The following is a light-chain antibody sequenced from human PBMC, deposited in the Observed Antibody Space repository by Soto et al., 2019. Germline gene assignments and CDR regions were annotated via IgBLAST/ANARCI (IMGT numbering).Light chain of an antibody. V-gene: IGLV2-14*03. CDR2: EVS. Sequence: QSALTQPASVSGSPGQSITISCTGTSSDVGRYKYVSWYQQHPGKAPKLMLYEVSNRPSGLSNRFSGSKSGNTASLTISGLQAEDEADYYCSSYTTSSTVIFGGRTKVTVL. J-gene: IGLJ2*01. CDR1: SSDVGRYKY. CDR3: SSYTTSSTVI.